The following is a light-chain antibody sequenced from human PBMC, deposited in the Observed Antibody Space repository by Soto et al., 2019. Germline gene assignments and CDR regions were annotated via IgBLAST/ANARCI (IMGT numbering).Light chain of an antibody. V-gene: IGKV1-5*01. Sequence: DIQMAQSPSTLSASVGDRVTITCRASQSISSWLAWYQQKPGKAPKLLIYDASSLESGVPSRFSGSGSGTEFTLTISSLQPDDFATYYCQQYNSYRLTFGGGTKVEIK. J-gene: IGKJ4*01. CDR3: QQYNSYRLT. CDR1: QSISSW. CDR2: DAS.